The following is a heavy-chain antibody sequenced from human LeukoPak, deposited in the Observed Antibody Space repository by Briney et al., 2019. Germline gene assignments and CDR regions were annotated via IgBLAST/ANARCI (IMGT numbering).Heavy chain of an antibody. V-gene: IGHV3-53*01. CDR2: IYSGGST. Sequence: GGSLRLSCAASGFTVSSNYMSWVRQAPGKGLEWVSIIYSGGSTFYADSVKGRFTISRDNSKNTLYLQMNSLRAEDTAVYYCAKSLRGRLGGYSYGYYFDYWGQGTLVTVSS. CDR3: AKSLRGRLGGYSYGYYFDY. J-gene: IGHJ4*02. CDR1: GFTVSSNY. D-gene: IGHD5-18*01.